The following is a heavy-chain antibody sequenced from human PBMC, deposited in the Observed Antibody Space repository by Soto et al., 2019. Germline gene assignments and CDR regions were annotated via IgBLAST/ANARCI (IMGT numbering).Heavy chain of an antibody. CDR1: AYTLTELS. J-gene: IGHJ4*02. CDR3: ATLNPYSRGFDY. V-gene: IGHV1-24*01. Sequence: QVQLVQSGAEVKKPGASVKVSCKVSAYTLTELSMHWVRQAPGKGLEWMGGFDHEDGETIYAQKFQGRVTMTEDTSTDTAYMELSSLRSEDTAVYYCATLNPYSRGFDYWGQGTLVTVSS. CDR2: FDHEDGET. D-gene: IGHD5-18*01.